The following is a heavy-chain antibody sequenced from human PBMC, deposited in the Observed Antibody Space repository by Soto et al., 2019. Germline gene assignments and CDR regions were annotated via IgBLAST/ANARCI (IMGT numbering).Heavy chain of an antibody. V-gene: IGHV3-30-3*01. J-gene: IGHJ4*02. CDR2: ISYDGSNK. CDR3: ARDISVCSSTSCYSFGLDY. CDR1: GFTFSSYA. D-gene: IGHD2-2*01. Sequence: VGSLRLSCAASGFTFSSYAMHWVRQAPGKGLEWVAVISYDGSNKYYADSVKGRFTISRDNSKNTLYLQMNSLRAEDTAVYYCARDISVCSSTSCYSFGLDYWGQGTLVTVSS.